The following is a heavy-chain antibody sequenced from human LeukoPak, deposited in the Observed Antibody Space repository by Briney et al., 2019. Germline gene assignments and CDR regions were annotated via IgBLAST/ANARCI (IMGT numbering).Heavy chain of an antibody. J-gene: IGHJ2*01. CDR2: IIPIFGTA. V-gene: IGHV1-69*13. Sequence: ASVKVSCKASGGTFSSYAISWVRQAPGQGLEWMGGIIPIFGTANYAQKFQGRVTITADESTSTAYMELSSLRSEDTAVYYCARSMYYDSSGYSSYWYFDLWGRGTLVTVSS. CDR1: GGTFSSYA. CDR3: ARSMYYDSSGYSSYWYFDL. D-gene: IGHD3-22*01.